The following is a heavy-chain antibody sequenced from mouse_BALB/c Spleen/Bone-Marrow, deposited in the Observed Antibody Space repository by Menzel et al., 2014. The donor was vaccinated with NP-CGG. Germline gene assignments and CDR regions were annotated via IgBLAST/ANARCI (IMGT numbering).Heavy chain of an antibody. J-gene: IGHJ4*01. Sequence: VQLQQPGAELVKPGASVKLSCTASGFNIKDTYMHWVKQRPEQGLEWIGRIDPANGNTKYDPKFQGKATITADTSSNTAYLQLSSLTSEDTAVYYCALLLRYYAMDYWGQGTSVTVPS. CDR1: GFNIKDTY. CDR2: IDPANGNT. CDR3: ALLLRYYAMDY. V-gene: IGHV14-3*02. D-gene: IGHD1-1*01.